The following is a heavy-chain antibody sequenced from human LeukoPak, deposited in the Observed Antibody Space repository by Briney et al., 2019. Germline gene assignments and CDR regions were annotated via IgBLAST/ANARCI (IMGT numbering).Heavy chain of an antibody. V-gene: IGHV1-69*13. CDR2: IIPIFGTA. J-gene: IGHJ3*02. Sequence: ASVKVSCKASGGTFSSYAISWVRQAPGQGLEWMGGIIPIFGTAIYAQRFQGRVTITAGESTSTAYMELSSLRSEDTAVYYCARVGGGITIFPLKAFDIWGQGTMVTVSS. CDR3: ARVGGGITIFPLKAFDI. D-gene: IGHD3-3*01. CDR1: GGTFSSYA.